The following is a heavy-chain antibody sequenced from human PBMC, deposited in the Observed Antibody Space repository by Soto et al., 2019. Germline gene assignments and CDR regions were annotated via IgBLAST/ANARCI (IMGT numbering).Heavy chain of an antibody. CDR1: GFTFSSYG. D-gene: IGHD6-13*01. V-gene: IGHV3-33*01. CDR2: IWYDGSNK. CDR3: ASNERPGIAAAGTLDY. Sequence: GGSLRLSCAASGFTFSSYGMHWVRQAPGKGLEWVAVIWYDGSNKYYADSVKGRFTISRDNSKNTLYLQMNSLRAEDTAVYYCASNERPGIAAAGTLDYWGQGTLVTVSS. J-gene: IGHJ4*02.